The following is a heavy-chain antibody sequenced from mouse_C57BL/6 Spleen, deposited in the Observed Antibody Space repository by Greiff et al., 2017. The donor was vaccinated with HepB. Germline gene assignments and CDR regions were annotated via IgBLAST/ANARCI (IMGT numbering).Heavy chain of an antibody. CDR1: GYAFSSSW. CDR3: ARTMVTTRGFAY. CDR2: IYPGDGDT. V-gene: IGHV1-82*01. J-gene: IGHJ3*01. D-gene: IGHD2-2*01. Sequence: VNLVESGPELVKPGASVKISCKASGYAFSSSWMNWVKQRPGKGLEWIGRIYPGDGDTNYNGKFKGKATLTADKSSSTAYMQLSSLTSEDSAVYFCARTMVTTRGFAYWGQGTLVTVSA.